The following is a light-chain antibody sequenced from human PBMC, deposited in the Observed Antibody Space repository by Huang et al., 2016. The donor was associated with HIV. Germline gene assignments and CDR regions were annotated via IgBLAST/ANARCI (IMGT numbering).Light chain of an antibody. J-gene: IGKJ1*01. CDR2: WAS. Sequence: DIVLTQSPGSLASSLGEWAAINCTASQSVLKTSNNKNCLTWYQLKSGQPPKLLSYWASTRESGVPDRFSGGGSGTDFTLTIAGLHAEDVAVYYCHQYYITPQTFGQGTRVEVK. CDR3: HQYYITPQT. V-gene: IGKV4-1*01. CDR1: QSVLKTSNNKNC.